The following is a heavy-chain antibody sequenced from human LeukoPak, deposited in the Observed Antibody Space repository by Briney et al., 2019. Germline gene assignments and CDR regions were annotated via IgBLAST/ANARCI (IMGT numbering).Heavy chain of an antibody. D-gene: IGHD5-24*01. Sequence: GGSLRLSCEASGFTFSNYAMNWVRQAPGKGLEWVSYISSSGSTIYYADSVKGRFTISRDNAKNTLYLQMNSLRAEDTAVYYCATQRWLQSSFDYWGQGTLVTVSS. CDR1: GFTFSNYA. CDR2: ISSSGSTI. CDR3: ATQRWLQSSFDY. V-gene: IGHV3-48*04. J-gene: IGHJ4*02.